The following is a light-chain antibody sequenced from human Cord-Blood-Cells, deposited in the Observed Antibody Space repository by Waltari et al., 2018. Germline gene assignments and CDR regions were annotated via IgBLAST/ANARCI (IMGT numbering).Light chain of an antibody. CDR3: SSYTSSSTPV. CDR2: EVS. J-gene: IGLJ2*01. V-gene: IGLV2-14*01. Sequence: QSALPPPASVSGSPAQSITISCTVTGSDVGGHNYVSWYQQHPGKAPKLMIYEVSKRPSGVSTRFSGSKSGNTASLTISGLQAEDEADYYCSSYTSSSTPVFGGGTKLTVL. CDR1: GSDVGGHNY.